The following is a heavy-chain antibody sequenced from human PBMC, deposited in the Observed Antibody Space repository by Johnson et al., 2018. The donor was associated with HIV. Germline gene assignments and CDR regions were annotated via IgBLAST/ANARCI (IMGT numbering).Heavy chain of an antibody. V-gene: IGHV3-NL1*01. Sequence: QMQLVESGGGVGQPGRSLKVPCAASGFTFISYDTQWVRQAPGKGLEWVAVIYSGGSTYYADSVKGRFTISRDNSKNTLYLQMNSLRAEETAVYYCAKDQTDYGGNSVKKDAFDIWGQGTMVTVSS. CDR2: IYSGGST. CDR1: GFTFISYD. CDR3: AKDQTDYGGNSVKKDAFDI. D-gene: IGHD4-23*01. J-gene: IGHJ3*02.